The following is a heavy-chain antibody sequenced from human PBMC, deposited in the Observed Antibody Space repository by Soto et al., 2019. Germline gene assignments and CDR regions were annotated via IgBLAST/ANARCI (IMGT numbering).Heavy chain of an antibody. CDR3: ARVLMGAGEQDDY. CDR2: IYSGGST. Sequence: EVQLVESGGGLVQPGGSLRLSCAASGFTVSSNYMSWVRQAPGKGLEWVSVIYSGGSTYYADSVKGRFTIPRHNSKNTLYLQMNSLRAEDTAVYYCARVLMGAGEQDDYWGQGTLVTVSS. D-gene: IGHD1-26*01. V-gene: IGHV3-53*04. J-gene: IGHJ4*02. CDR1: GFTVSSNY.